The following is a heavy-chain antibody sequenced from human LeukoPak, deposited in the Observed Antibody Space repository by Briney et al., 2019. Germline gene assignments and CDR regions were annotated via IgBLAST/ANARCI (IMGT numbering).Heavy chain of an antibody. CDR1: GFTFSSYA. J-gene: IGHJ4*02. D-gene: IGHD2-21*02. V-gene: IGHV3-23*01. Sequence: GGSLRLSCAASGFTFSSYAMSWVRQAPGKGLEWVSAISGSGGSTYYADSVKGRFTISRDNSKNTLYLQMNSLRAEDTAVYYCAKDPMFVVVTATDYWGQGTLVTVSS. CDR3: AKDPMFVVVTATDY. CDR2: ISGSGGST.